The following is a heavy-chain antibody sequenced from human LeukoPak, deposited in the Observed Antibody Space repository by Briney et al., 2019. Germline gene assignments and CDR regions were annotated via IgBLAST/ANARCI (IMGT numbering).Heavy chain of an antibody. D-gene: IGHD3-22*01. Sequence: GGSLRLSCAASGFTFTYYAMSWVRQGPGRGLEWLSAITAIGGTTYYADSVKGRFNISRDNAKNSLYLQMNSLRAEDTAVYYCARTYHYYDSSGYYQPYYFDYWGQGTLVTVSS. CDR1: GFTFTYYA. CDR2: ITAIGGTT. J-gene: IGHJ4*02. CDR3: ARTYHYYDSSGYYQPYYFDY. V-gene: IGHV3-23*01.